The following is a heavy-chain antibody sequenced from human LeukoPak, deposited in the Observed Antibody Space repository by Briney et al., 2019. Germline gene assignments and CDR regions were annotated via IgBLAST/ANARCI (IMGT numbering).Heavy chain of an antibody. CDR2: ISSSSSYI. CDR1: GFTFSSYS. V-gene: IGHV3-21*01. D-gene: IGHD4-17*01. J-gene: IGHJ3*02. CDR3: ARGLANDYGDYVGHDAFDI. Sequence: GGSLRLSCAASGFTFSSYSMNWVRQAPGKGLEWVSSISSSSSYIYYADSVEGRFTISRDNAKNSLYLQMNSLRAEDTAVYYCARGLANDYGDYVGHDAFDIWGQGTMVTVSS.